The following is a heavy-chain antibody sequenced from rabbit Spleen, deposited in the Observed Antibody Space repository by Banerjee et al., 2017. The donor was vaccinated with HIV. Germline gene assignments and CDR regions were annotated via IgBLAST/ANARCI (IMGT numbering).Heavy chain of an antibody. CDR3: ARGPDYGGDGGAFDP. D-gene: IGHD4-2*01. CDR2: IDDVDGST. V-gene: IGHV1S47*01. Sequence: QEQLVESGGGLVQPGGSLKLSCKASGFDFSNYGVTWVRQAPGKGLEWIACIDDVDGSTYYASWAKGRFTISKTSSTTVTLQMTSLTAADTATYFCARGPDYGGDGGAFDPWGQGTLVTVS. CDR1: GFDFSNYG. J-gene: IGHJ2*01.